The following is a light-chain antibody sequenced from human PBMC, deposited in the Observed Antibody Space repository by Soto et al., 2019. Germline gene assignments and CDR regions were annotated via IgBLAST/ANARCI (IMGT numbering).Light chain of an antibody. CDR3: QQYYSTPLT. V-gene: IGKV1-39*01. J-gene: IGKJ4*01. CDR1: QRVSSY. Sequence: DIQMTPSPSSLSASVGDRVTITCRTSQRVSSYLYWYQQKPGKAPKFLIYAASSLQSGVPSRFSGSGSGTDFTLTISSLQPEEFATYYCQQYYSTPLTFGGGTKVEIK. CDR2: AAS.